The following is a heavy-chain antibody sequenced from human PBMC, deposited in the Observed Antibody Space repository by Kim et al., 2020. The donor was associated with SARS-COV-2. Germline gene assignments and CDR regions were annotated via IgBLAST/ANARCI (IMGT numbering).Heavy chain of an antibody. D-gene: IGHD3-16*01. V-gene: IGHV3-21*04. Sequence: GGSLRLSCAASGFTFSSYSMNWVRQAPGKGLEWVSSISSSSSYIYYADSVKGRFTISRDNAKNSLYLQMNSLRAEDTAVYYCARKSAHGGIFDYWGQGTLVTVSS. CDR3: ARKSAHGGIFDY. CDR2: ISSSSSYI. CDR1: GFTFSSYS. J-gene: IGHJ4*02.